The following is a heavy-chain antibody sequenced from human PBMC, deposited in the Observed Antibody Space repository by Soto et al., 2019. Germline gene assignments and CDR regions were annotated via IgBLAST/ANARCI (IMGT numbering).Heavy chain of an antibody. Sequence: PGGSLRLSCAASGFTFSSYGMHWVRQAPGKGLEWVAVIWYDGSNKYYADSVKGRFTISRDNSKNTLYLQMNSLRAEDTAVYYFARDGHIRYFDWLLYHFDYWGQGTLVTVSS. CDR3: ARDGHIRYFDWLLYHFDY. CDR2: IWYDGSNK. V-gene: IGHV3-33*01. CDR1: GFTFSSYG. J-gene: IGHJ4*02. D-gene: IGHD3-9*01.